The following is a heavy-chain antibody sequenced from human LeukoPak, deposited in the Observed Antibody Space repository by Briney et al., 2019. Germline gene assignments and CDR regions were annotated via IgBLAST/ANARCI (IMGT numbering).Heavy chain of an antibody. CDR3: ARDYSGDGFDY. Sequence: GGSLRLSCAASGFTFSSYGMSWVRQAPGKVLEWVANIKQDGSEKYYVDSVKGRFTISRDNAKNSLYLQMNSLRAEDTAVYYCARDYSGDGFDYWGQGTLVTVSS. J-gene: IGHJ4*02. CDR2: IKQDGSEK. V-gene: IGHV3-7*01. D-gene: IGHD2-15*01. CDR1: GFTFSSYG.